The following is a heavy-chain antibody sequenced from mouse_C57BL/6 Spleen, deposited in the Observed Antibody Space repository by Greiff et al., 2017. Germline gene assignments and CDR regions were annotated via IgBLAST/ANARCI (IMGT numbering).Heavy chain of an antibody. Sequence: EVQLVESGGGLVKPGGSLKLSCAASGFTFSSYPMSWVRQTPEKRLEWVATISGGGGNTYYPDSVKGRFTISRDNAKNTLYLQMSSLRSEDTALYYCASYGNYGAMDYWGQGTSVTVSS. CDR1: GFTFSSYP. V-gene: IGHV5-9*01. CDR2: ISGGGGNT. CDR3: ASYGNYGAMDY. D-gene: IGHD2-1*01. J-gene: IGHJ4*01.